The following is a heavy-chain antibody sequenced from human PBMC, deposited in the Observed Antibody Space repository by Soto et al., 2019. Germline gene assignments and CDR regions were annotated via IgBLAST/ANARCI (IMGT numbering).Heavy chain of an antibody. Sequence: QVQLVESGGDVVQPGGSLRLFCAASGFPFGSYGLHWVRRAPGKGLERLVVLGNDLSHIYYADSVQGRFTISRENPKKRLFLQMNSLRAEDTAVYHCARVLLRHSYSRCYGECNRMDVGGQGTTVTVSS. J-gene: IGHJ6*02. V-gene: IGHV3-33*01. CDR3: ARVLLRHSYSRCYGECNRMDV. CDR2: LGNDLSHI. CDR1: GFPFGSYG. D-gene: IGHD1-26*01.